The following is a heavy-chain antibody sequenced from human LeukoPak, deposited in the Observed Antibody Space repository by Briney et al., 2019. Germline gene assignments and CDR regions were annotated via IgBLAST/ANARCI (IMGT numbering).Heavy chain of an antibody. V-gene: IGHV3-21*01. CDR2: ISSSSSYI. CDR1: GLTFSSYS. D-gene: IGHD3-3*01. Sequence: PGGSLRLSCAASGLTFSSYSMNWVRQAPGKGLEWVSSISSSSSYIYYADSVKGRFTISRDNAKNSLYLQMNSLRAEDTAVYYCARGEYYDFWSGYFDYWGQGTPVTVSS. CDR3: ARGEYYDFWSGYFDY. J-gene: IGHJ4*02.